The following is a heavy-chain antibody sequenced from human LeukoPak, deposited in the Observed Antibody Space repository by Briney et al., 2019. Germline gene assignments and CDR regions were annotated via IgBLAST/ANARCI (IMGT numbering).Heavy chain of an antibody. CDR1: GFTFSSYA. Sequence: PGGSLRLSCAASGFTFSSYAMHWVRQAPGKGLEWVAFIRYDGSNKYYADSVKGRFTISRDNSKNTLYLQMNSLRAGDTAVYYCARAMPAAMVDETYFDYWGQGTLVTVSS. J-gene: IGHJ4*02. CDR2: IRYDGSNK. CDR3: ARAMPAAMVDETYFDY. V-gene: IGHV3-30*02. D-gene: IGHD2-2*01.